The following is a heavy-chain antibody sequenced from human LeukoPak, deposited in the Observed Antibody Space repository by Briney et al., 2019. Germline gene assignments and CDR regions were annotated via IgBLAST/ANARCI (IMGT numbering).Heavy chain of an antibody. V-gene: IGHV3-21*01. Sequence: GGSLRLSCAASGFTFSSYSMNWVRQAPGKGLEWVSSISSSSYIYYADSVKGRFTISRDNAKNSLYLQMNSLRAEDTAVYYCARVFRPDDAFDIWGQGTMVTVSS. CDR2: ISSSSYI. J-gene: IGHJ3*02. CDR1: GFTFSSYS. CDR3: ARVFRPDDAFDI. D-gene: IGHD1-14*01.